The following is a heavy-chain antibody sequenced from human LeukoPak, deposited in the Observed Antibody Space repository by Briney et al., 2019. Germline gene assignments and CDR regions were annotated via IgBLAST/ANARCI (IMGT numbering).Heavy chain of an antibody. J-gene: IGHJ3*02. CDR2: ISTDGSST. D-gene: IGHD3-9*01. Sequence: GGSLRLSCAASGFTFINAWMSWVRQAPGKGLEWVSRISTDGSSTKYADFVEGRFTISRDNAKNSLSLQMNSLRADDAAVYYCARASSKQLAGYLPDGFDIWGQGTMVTVSS. CDR1: GFTFINAW. CDR3: ARASSKQLAGYLPDGFDI. V-gene: IGHV3-74*01.